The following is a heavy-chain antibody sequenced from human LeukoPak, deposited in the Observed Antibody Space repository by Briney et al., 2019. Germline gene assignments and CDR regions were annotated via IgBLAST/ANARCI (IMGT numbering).Heavy chain of an antibody. CDR1: GGSFSGYY. D-gene: IGHD6-19*01. Sequence: SETLSLTCAVYGGSFSGYYWSWIRQPPGKGLEWIGEINHSGSTNYNPSLKSRVTISVDTSKNQFSLKMSSVTAADTAVYYCGRGWTFTTPLGRVAGTSSRRGRYFDYWGQGTLVTVSS. CDR2: INHSGST. J-gene: IGHJ4*02. V-gene: IGHV4-34*01. CDR3: GRGWTFTTPLGRVAGTSSRRGRYFDY.